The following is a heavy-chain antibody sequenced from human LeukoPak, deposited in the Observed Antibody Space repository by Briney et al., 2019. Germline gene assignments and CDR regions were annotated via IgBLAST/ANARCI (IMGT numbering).Heavy chain of an antibody. V-gene: IGHV4-61*02. CDR3: ATAQYYAFWSGYYTRDAFDI. Sequence: SQTLSLTCTVSGGSIGSGSYYWSWIRQPAGKGLEWIGRISTSGSTNYNPSLKSRVTLSVDTSKNQFSLKLSSVTAADTAMYYCATAQYYAFWSGYYTRDAFDIWGQGTMVTVSS. CDR2: ISTSGST. CDR1: GGSIGSGSYY. J-gene: IGHJ3*02. D-gene: IGHD3-3*01.